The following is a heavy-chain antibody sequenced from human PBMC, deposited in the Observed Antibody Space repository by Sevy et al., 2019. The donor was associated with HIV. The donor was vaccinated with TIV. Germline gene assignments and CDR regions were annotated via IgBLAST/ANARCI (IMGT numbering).Heavy chain of an antibody. J-gene: IGHJ4*02. Sequence: GGSLRLSCGVSGFTFSHAWMSWVRQSPGKGLEWVGRIKSKTDGGTTDYAAPVKGRFTISRDDSKNMVYLQMKSLKSEDTAVYYCTTDRRSTESGNYRGFDYWGQGTLVTVSS. D-gene: IGHD1-26*01. CDR1: GFTFSHAW. CDR2: IKSKTDGGTT. V-gene: IGHV3-15*01. CDR3: TTDRRSTESGNYRGFDY.